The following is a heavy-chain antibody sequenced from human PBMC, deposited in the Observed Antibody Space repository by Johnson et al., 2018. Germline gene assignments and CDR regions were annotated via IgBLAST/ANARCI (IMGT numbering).Heavy chain of an antibody. D-gene: IGHD3/OR15-3a*01. V-gene: IGHV3-66*02. CDR3: ASRTGVGLGHSGRAPRAFDI. Sequence: VQLVESGGDLVQPGGSXRLSCAASGFTVSSTYMSWVRQAPGKGLEWVSVIYSIGTTYYAVSVKGRFTIFRDNSKNTAYLKMNRLRPEDTAVYYCASRTGVGLGHSGRAPRAFDIWGQGTMVTVSS. CDR1: GFTVSSTY. CDR2: IYSIGTT. J-gene: IGHJ3*02.